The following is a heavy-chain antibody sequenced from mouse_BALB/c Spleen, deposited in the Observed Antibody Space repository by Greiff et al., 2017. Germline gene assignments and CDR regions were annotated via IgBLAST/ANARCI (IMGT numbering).Heavy chain of an antibody. V-gene: IGHV5-4*02. D-gene: IGHD2-4*01. J-gene: IGHJ4*01. CDR3: AREGTMITTVYAMDY. CDR2: ISDGGSYT. CDR1: GFTFSDYY. Sequence: EVKLVESGGGLVKPGGSLKLSCAASGFTFSDYYMYWVRQTPEKRLEWVATISDGGSYTYYPDSVKGRFTISRDNAKNNLYLQMSSLKSEDTAMYYCAREGTMITTVYAMDYWGQGTSVTVSS.